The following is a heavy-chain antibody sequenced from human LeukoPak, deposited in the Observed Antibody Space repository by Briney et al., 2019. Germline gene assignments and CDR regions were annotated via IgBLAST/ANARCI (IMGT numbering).Heavy chain of an antibody. Sequence: PSETLSLTCTVSGGSISSYYWSWIRQPPGKGLEWIGYIYYSGSTNYNPSLKSRVTISVDTSKNQFSLKLSSVTAADTAVYYCARVRGTTVTEFDYWGQGTLVTVSS. V-gene: IGHV4-59*01. CDR1: GGSISSYY. CDR2: IYYSGST. D-gene: IGHD4-17*01. J-gene: IGHJ4*02. CDR3: ARVRGTTVTEFDY.